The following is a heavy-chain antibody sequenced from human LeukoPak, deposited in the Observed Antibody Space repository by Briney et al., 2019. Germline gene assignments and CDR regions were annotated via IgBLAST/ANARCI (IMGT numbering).Heavy chain of an antibody. CDR1: RFTFSSYA. CDR3: ARAREAFDI. V-gene: IGHV3-30*04. CDR2: ISYDGSNK. Sequence: GSTLRLLCAASRFTFSSYAMHWARQAPEKGVEWVSVISYDGSNKYYADSVKGRFTIPRDNTKNALYLQMNSMRAEDAAVYYCARAREAFDIWGQGTMVTVSS. J-gene: IGHJ3*02.